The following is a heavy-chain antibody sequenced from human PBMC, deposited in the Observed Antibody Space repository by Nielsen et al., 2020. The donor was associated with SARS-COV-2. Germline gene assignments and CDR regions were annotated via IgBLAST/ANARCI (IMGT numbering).Heavy chain of an antibody. CDR3: ARNSNSHD. Sequence: GGSLRLSCAASGFTFSDYYMSWIRQAPGKGLEWISYISGSSGYINYADSVMGRFTISRDNANNSVYLRMDNLRAEDTAVYYCARNSNSHDWGQGTLVTVSS. J-gene: IGHJ4*02. CDR2: ISGSSGYI. CDR1: GFTFSDYY. V-gene: IGHV3-11*03. D-gene: IGHD4-11*01.